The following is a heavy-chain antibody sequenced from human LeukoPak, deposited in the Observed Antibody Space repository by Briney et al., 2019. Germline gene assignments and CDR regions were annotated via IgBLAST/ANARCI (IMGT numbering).Heavy chain of an antibody. CDR2: IGSAGDT. V-gene: IGHV3-13*01. J-gene: IGHJ5*02. D-gene: IGHD1-20*01. CDR1: XXXXSDYD. CDR3: ARGCAIGVTGWWFDP. Sequence: PGGSLRLXCXXSXXXXSDYDMHWVRQATGKGLEWVSAIGSAGDTYYPGSVKGRFTISRENAKNSLYLQMNSLRAGDTAVYYCARGCAIGVTGWWFDPWGQGTLVTVSS.